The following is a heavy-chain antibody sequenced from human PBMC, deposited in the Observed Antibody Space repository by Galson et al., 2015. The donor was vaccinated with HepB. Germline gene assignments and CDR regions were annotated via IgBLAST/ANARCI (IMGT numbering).Heavy chain of an antibody. CDR2: ISYDGSNK. V-gene: IGHV3-30*18. D-gene: IGHD5-18*01. Sequence: SLRLSCAASGFTFSSYGMHWVRQAPGKGLEWVAVISYDGSNKYYADSVKGRFTISRDNSENTLYLQMNSLRAEDTAVYYCAKDGGYSYGSTYNWFDPWGQGTLVTVSS. CDR1: GFTFSSYG. CDR3: AKDGGYSYGSTYNWFDP. J-gene: IGHJ5*02.